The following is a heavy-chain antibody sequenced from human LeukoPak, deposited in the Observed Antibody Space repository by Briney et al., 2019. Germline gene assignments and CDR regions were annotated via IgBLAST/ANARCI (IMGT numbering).Heavy chain of an antibody. CDR3: ARDAQNYYDSSGYYYFGY. CDR2: IYHSGST. CDR1: GYSISSGYY. V-gene: IGHV4-38-2*02. Sequence: SETLSLTCTVSGYSISSGYYWGWIRQPPGKGLEWIGSIYHSGSTYYNPSLKSRVTISVDTSKNQFSLKLSSVTAADTAVYYCARDAQNYYDSSGYYYFGYWGQGTLVTVSS. D-gene: IGHD3-22*01. J-gene: IGHJ4*02.